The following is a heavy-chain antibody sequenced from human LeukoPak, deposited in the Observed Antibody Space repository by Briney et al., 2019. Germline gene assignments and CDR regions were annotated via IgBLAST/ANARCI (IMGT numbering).Heavy chain of an antibody. Sequence: GGSLRLSCAASGFTFSSYVMNWVRQVPGKGLEWVSYISSSSDNIYYADSVEGRFTISRDNAKNSLYLQMNSLRPEDTAMYYCARGPKWLSPPGFPDYWGQGTLVTVFS. CDR3: ARGPKWLSPPGFPDY. CDR2: ISSSSDNI. J-gene: IGHJ4*02. V-gene: IGHV3-48*04. CDR1: GFTFSSYV. D-gene: IGHD5-12*01.